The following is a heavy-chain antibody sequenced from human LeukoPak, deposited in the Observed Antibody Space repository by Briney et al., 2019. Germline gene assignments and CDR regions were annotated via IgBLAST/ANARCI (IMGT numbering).Heavy chain of an antibody. D-gene: IGHD6-19*01. CDR1: GGTFNSYA. CDR3: AAESVAGTGGWFDP. CDR2: IIPIFGTA. V-gene: IGHV1-69*05. Sequence: GASVKVSCKASGGTFNSYAISWVRQAPGQGLEWMGGIIPIFGTANYAQKFQGRVTITTDESTSTAYMELSSLRSEDTAVYYCAAESVAGTGGWFDPWGQGTLVTVSS. J-gene: IGHJ5*02.